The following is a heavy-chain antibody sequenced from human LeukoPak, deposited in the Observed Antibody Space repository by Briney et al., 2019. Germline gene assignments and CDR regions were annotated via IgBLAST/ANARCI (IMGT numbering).Heavy chain of an antibody. CDR2: IYYSGST. D-gene: IGHD3-10*01. Sequence: SETLSLTCTVSGGSISSYYWSWIRQPPGKGLEWIGYIYYSGSTNYNPSLKSRVTISVDTSKNQFSLKLSSVTAADTAVYYCARHYGSGTYPLDYWGQGALVTVSS. J-gene: IGHJ4*02. CDR3: ARHYGSGTYPLDY. CDR1: GGSISSYY. V-gene: IGHV4-59*08.